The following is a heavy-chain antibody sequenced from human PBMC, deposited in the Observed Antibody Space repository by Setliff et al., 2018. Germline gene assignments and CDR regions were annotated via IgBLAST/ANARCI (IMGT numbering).Heavy chain of an antibody. J-gene: IGHJ3*02. CDR1: GYPFGGYY. D-gene: IGHD2-15*01. CDR3: ARPGLYCSGGSCYGDDAFDI. Sequence: ASVKVSCKTSGYPFGGYYIYWMRQAPGQGLEWMGWIDPKSGRTKYAVKFQGRVTMTRDTSISTIYIEVSSLTPDDTAMYYCARPGLYCSGGSCYGDDAFDIWGQGTMVTVSS. V-gene: IGHV1-2*02. CDR2: IDPKSGRT.